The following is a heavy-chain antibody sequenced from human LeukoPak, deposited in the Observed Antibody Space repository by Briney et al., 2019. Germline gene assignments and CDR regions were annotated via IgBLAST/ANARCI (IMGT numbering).Heavy chain of an antibody. CDR1: GYSFTSDG. CDR2: ISDYNGNT. CDR3: AREGDFSYYDSSGYYY. D-gene: IGHD3-22*01. J-gene: IGHJ4*02. V-gene: IGHV1-18*01. Sequence: AGVKVSCKASGYSFTSDGISWVRQAPGRGLEWVGWISDYNGNTNYAQKLQGRVTMTTDTSTSTAYMELRSLRSDDTAVYYCAREGDFSYYDSSGYYYWGQGTLVTVSS.